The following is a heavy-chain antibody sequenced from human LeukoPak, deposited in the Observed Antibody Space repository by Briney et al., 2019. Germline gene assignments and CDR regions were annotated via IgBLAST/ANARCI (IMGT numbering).Heavy chain of an antibody. J-gene: IGHJ4*02. CDR1: GFTFSSYS. Sequence: GGSLRLSCAASGFTFSSYSMNWVRQAPGKGLEWVSSISSSSSYIYYADSVKGRFTISRDNAKNSLYLQMNSLGAEDTAVYYCAKDSAKKYDDYWGQGTLVTVSS. CDR2: ISSSSSYI. CDR3: AKDSAKKYDDY. V-gene: IGHV3-21*04. D-gene: IGHD2/OR15-2a*01.